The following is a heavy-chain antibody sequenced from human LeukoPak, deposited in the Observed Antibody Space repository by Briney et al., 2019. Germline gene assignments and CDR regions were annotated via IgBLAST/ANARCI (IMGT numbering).Heavy chain of an antibody. CDR1: GYTFTSYG. V-gene: IGHV1-18*01. D-gene: IGHD3-10*01. J-gene: IGHJ4*02. CDR3: ARETYYYGSGSYDFDY. CDR2: ISAYNGNT. Sequence: ASVKVSCKASGYTFTSYGISWVRQAPGQGLEWMGWISAYNGNTNYAQKLQGRVTMTTDTSTSTAYMELRSLRSDDTAVHYCARETYYYGSGSYDFDYWGQGTLVTVSS.